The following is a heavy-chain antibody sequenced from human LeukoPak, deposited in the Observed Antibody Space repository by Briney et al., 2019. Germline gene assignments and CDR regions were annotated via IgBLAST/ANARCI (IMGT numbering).Heavy chain of an antibody. J-gene: IGHJ3*02. Sequence: SETLSLTCTVSGGSMGTYSWCWIRQPPGKGLEWIGFKAYSGGTNYNPSLKSRVTISVDTSKNQFSLKLGSVTAADTAVYYCARDLGLDYYDSSGYPWGAFDIWGQGTMVTVSS. V-gene: IGHV4-59*01. CDR1: GGSMGTYS. D-gene: IGHD3-22*01. CDR3: ARDLGLDYYDSSGYPWGAFDI. CDR2: KAYSGGT.